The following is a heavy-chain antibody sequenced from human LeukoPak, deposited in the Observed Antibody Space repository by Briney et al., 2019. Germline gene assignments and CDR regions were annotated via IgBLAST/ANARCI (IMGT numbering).Heavy chain of an antibody. Sequence: GGSLRLSCAASGFTFSSYGMHWVRQAPGKGLEWVAVISHDGSNKYYADSVKGRFTISRDNSKNTLYLQMNSLRAEDTAVYYCAKIQYYDSSGFLDYWGQGTLVTVSS. V-gene: IGHV3-30*18. CDR1: GFTFSSYG. CDR2: ISHDGSNK. J-gene: IGHJ4*02. D-gene: IGHD3-22*01. CDR3: AKIQYYDSSGFLDY.